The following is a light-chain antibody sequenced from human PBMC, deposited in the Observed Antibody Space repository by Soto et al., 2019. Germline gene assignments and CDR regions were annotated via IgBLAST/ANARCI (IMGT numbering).Light chain of an antibody. Sequence: SVLTQPPSVSAAPGQKVTISCSGSSSNIGNGYVSWYQQLPETAPKLLIYENNKRPSGIPDRFSGSKSDTSATLDITGLQTGDEADYYCGTWDSSLSFGVFGGGTKLTVL. V-gene: IGLV1-51*02. CDR2: ENN. CDR1: SSNIGNGY. CDR3: GTWDSSLSFGV. J-gene: IGLJ3*02.